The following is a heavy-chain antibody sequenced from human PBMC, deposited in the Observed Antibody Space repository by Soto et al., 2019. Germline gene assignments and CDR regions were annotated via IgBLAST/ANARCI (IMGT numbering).Heavy chain of an antibody. CDR2: ISYSGTT. D-gene: IGHD5-18*01. CDR3: AREGYNFGPFDY. V-gene: IGHV4-59*01. J-gene: IGHJ4*02. Sequence: LSLNCTITNAYIGTDSRSWILRPPGMGLEWIASISYSGTTNYNSSLKSRVTISIDTSKNQFSLKFNSVTAADTAVYYCAREGYNFGPFDYWGQGALVTVS. CDR1: NAYIGTDS.